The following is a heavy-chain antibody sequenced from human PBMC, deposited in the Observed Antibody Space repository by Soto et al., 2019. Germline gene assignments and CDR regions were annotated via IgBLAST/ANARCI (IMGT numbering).Heavy chain of an antibody. V-gene: IGHV4-34*01. CDR3: ARTGAYGSGSSSLPHFDD. CDR2: VNHSGST. J-gene: IGHJ4*02. CDR1: GTSFSGFY. Sequence: QVQLQQWGAGLLKPAETLSLTCAVYGTSFSGFYWSWIRQPTGQGLEWVGEVNHSGSTNDNPSLKSRVTMSVDTSKNQVFLKVPSVTAADTAMYYCARTGAYGSGSSSLPHFDDWGQGTLVTVSS. D-gene: IGHD3-10*01.